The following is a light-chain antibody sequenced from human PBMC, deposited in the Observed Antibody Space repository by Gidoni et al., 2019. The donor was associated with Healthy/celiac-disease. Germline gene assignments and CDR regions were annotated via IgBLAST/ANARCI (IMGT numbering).Light chain of an antibody. CDR2: AAS. Sequence: DLLMTYPPSALSASVGDRVTITCRASQSISSYLYWYQQKPGKAPKLLIYAASSLQSGVPSRFSGSGSGTEFTLTISSLQPEDFATYYCQQNYSTPWTFGQGTKVEIK. CDR1: QSISSY. V-gene: IGKV1-39*01. J-gene: IGKJ1*01. CDR3: QQNYSTPWT.